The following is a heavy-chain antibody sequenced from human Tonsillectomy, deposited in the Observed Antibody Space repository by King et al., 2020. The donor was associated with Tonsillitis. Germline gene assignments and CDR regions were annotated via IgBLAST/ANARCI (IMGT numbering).Heavy chain of an antibody. CDR2: IKQDGSEK. CDR1: GLTFSSYW. Sequence: VQLVESGGGLVQPGGSLRLSCAASGLTFSSYWMSWVRQAPGKGLEWVANIKQDGSEKYYVDSVKGRFIISRDNAKNSLYLQMNSLRAEDTAVYYCARTEEPVVATKYGGDYGMDVWGQGTTVTVSS. V-gene: IGHV3-7*03. D-gene: IGHD5-12*01. J-gene: IGHJ6*02. CDR3: ARTEEPVVATKYGGDYGMDV.